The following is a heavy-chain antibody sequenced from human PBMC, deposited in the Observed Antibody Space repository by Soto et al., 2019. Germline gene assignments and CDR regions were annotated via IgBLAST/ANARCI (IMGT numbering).Heavy chain of an antibody. CDR3: ARDRHRRGFGAFDI. Sequence: EVQLAESGGGLVQPGESLRLSCAVSGFIVGTNDYISWVRQAPGKGLEWVSLIHNGGSTYNTDAVKGRFTISRDNSNNTVYLQMNSLRAEDTAVYYCARDRHRRGFGAFDIWGQGTVVTVSS. CDR1: GFIVGTNDY. J-gene: IGHJ3*02. V-gene: IGHV3-66*01. CDR2: IHNGGST. D-gene: IGHD3-10*01.